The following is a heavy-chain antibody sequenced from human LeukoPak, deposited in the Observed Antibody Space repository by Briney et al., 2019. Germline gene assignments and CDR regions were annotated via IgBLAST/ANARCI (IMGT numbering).Heavy chain of an antibody. CDR3: ARGRAGYYSS. D-gene: IGHD3-22*01. CDR2: MNPNSGNT. Sequence: GAAVKVSCKASGYTFTNYDINWVGQSTGQGLEWMGWMNPNSGNTGYAQKFQGRVTMTRNTSISTAYMELSSLRSEDTAVYYCARGRAGYYSSWGQGTLVTVSS. V-gene: IGHV1-8*01. J-gene: IGHJ5*02. CDR1: GYTFTNYD.